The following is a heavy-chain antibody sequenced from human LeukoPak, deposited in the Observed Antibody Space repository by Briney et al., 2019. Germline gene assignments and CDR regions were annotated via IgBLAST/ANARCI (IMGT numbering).Heavy chain of an antibody. CDR2: IRSKANSYAT. Sequence: SGGSLRLSCAASGFTFSGSAMHWVRQASGKGLEWVGRIRSKANSYATAYAASVKGRFTISRDDSKNTAYLQMNSLKTEDTAVYYCTRLWGTGMDVWGQGTLVTVSS. J-gene: IGHJ1*01. D-gene: IGHD5-18*01. V-gene: IGHV3-73*01. CDR1: GFTFSGSA. CDR3: TRLWGTGMDV.